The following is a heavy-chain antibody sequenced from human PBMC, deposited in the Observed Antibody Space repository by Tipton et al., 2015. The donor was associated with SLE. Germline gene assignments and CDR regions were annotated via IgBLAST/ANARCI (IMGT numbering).Heavy chain of an antibody. V-gene: IGHV4-59*12. J-gene: IGHJ1*01. CDR1: GGSMSTYY. CDR3: ARTGFYYVPFFQH. D-gene: IGHD3-10*02. CDR2: FYYSGST. Sequence: TLSLTCTVSGGSMSTYYWNWIRQFPGKGLEWIGFFYYSGSTSYNPSLKSRVTISVDTSKNQFSLKLSSVTAADTAVYDCARTGFYYVPFFQHWGQGTLVTVSS.